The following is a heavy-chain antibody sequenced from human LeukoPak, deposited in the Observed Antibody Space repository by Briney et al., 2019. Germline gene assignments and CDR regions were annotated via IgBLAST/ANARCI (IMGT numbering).Heavy chain of an antibody. Sequence: GGSLRLSCAASGFTVSSNYMSWVRQAPGKGLERVSVIYSGGSTYYADSVKGRFTISRDNSKNTLYLQMNSLRAEDTAVYYCARDSGTMVRGARGFDPWGQGTLVTVSS. CDR2: IYSGGST. CDR3: ARDSGTMVRGARGFDP. V-gene: IGHV3-66*02. CDR1: GFTVSSNY. J-gene: IGHJ5*02. D-gene: IGHD3-10*01.